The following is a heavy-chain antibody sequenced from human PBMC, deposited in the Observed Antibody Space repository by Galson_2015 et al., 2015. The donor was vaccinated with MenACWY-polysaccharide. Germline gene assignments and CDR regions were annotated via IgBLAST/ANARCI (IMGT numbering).Heavy chain of an antibody. Sequence: SLRLSCAGSGFTFGSYAMGWVRQAPGKGLEWVSSIGGSGLTTFYAESVKGRFTISRDNAQNILSLQMNSLRADDTARYFCAKVTEMASSRRPFDVWGQGTMVTVSS. V-gene: IGHV3-23*01. CDR2: IGGSGLTT. CDR3: AKVTEMASSRRPFDV. CDR1: GFTFGSYA. D-gene: IGHD5-24*01. J-gene: IGHJ3*01.